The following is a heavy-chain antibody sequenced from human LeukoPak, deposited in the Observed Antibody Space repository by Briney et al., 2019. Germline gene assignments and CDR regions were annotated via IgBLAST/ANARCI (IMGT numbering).Heavy chain of an antibody. Sequence: SETLSLTCTVSGGSISSDDYYWSWIRQPPGKGLEWIGYIYYSGSTYYNPSLKSRVAMSVDTSKNQFSLKLSSVTVADTAVYYCAREDFYYFDSSGYYLYWGQGALATVSS. CDR1: GGSISSDDYY. J-gene: IGHJ4*02. CDR3: AREDFYYFDSSGYYLY. V-gene: IGHV4-30-4*01. D-gene: IGHD3-22*01. CDR2: IYYSGST.